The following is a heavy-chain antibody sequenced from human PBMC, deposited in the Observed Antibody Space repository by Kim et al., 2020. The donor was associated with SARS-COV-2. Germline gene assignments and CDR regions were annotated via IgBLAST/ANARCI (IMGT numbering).Heavy chain of an antibody. CDR2: IIPIFGTA. V-gene: IGHV1-69*13. Sequence: SVKVSCKASGGTFSSYAISWVRQAPGQGLEWMGGIIPIFGTANYAQKFQGRVTITADESTSTAYMELSSLRSEDTAVYYCARDEGYCSGGSCHDYYYGMDVWGPGTTVTVSS. CDR1: GGTFSSYA. J-gene: IGHJ6*02. D-gene: IGHD2-15*01. CDR3: ARDEGYCSGGSCHDYYYGMDV.